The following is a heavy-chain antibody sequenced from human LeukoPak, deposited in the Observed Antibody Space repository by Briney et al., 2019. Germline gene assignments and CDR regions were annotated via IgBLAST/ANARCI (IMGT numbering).Heavy chain of an antibody. J-gene: IGHJ6*02. V-gene: IGHV3-30-3*01. Sequence: GGSLRLSCAASGFTFSSYAMHWVRQAPGKGLEWVAVISYDGSNKYYADSVKGRFTISRDNSKNTLYLQMNSLGAEDTAVYYCAKGRGSSGYPYGMDVWGQGTTVTVSS. CDR2: ISYDGSNK. CDR1: GFTFSSYA. CDR3: AKGRGSSGYPYGMDV. D-gene: IGHD3-22*01.